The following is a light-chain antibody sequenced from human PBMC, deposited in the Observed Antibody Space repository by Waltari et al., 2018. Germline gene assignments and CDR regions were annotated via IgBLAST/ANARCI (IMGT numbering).Light chain of an antibody. CDR2: DAS. CDR3: QHYVRLPVT. J-gene: IGKJ1*01. CDR1: QSFTRY. Sequence: EIVLTQSPGTMSLSPGERAPLSCRASQSFTRYLAWDQHKPGQAPRLLIYDASTRAAGIADRFSGSGFGTDFTLTISRLEPEDSAVYYCQHYVRLPVTFGQGTKVEIK. V-gene: IGKV3-20*01.